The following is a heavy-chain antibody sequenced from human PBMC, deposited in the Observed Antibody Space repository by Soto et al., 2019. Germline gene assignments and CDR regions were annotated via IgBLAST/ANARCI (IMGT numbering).Heavy chain of an antibody. CDR2: INSGASTT. V-gene: IGHV3-74*01. Sequence: GGSLRLSCAASGFTFSSSWMHWVRQAPGKGLVWVSRINSGASTTNYADSVKGRFTISRDNAKSTLYLQMDSLTAEDTAVYYCARGPSGWFGYDYWGQGTLVTVSS. D-gene: IGHD6-19*01. J-gene: IGHJ4*02. CDR1: GFTFSSSW. CDR3: ARGPSGWFGYDY.